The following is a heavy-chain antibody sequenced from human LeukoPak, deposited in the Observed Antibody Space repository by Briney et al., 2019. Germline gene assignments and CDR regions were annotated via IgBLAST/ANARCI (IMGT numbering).Heavy chain of an antibody. CDR1: GFTFSSYG. CDR2: IRYDGSNK. Sequence: QTGGSLRLSCGASGFTFSSYGMHWVRQAPGKGLEWVAFIRYDGSNKYYADSVKGRFTISRDNSKNTLYLQMNSLRAEDTAVYYCAKGARGYSYGSLDYWGQGTLVTVSS. CDR3: AKGARGYSYGSLDY. D-gene: IGHD5-18*01. V-gene: IGHV3-30*02. J-gene: IGHJ4*02.